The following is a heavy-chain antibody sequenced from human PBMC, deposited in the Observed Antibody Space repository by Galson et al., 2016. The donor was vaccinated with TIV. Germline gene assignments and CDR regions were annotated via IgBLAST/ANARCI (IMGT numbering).Heavy chain of an antibody. J-gene: IGHJ4*02. D-gene: IGHD6-13*01. CDR2: ISTSGSTT. Sequence: SLRLSCAASGFSFSDYFMTWIRQPPGKGLEWVSYISTSGSTTWDADSVEGRFSVSRDNGKGSLFLQLNSLRADDTAVYYCARDAPYSSSWSIDYWGQGSLVTFSS. CDR1: GFSFSDYF. V-gene: IGHV3-11*01. CDR3: ARDAPYSSSWSIDY.